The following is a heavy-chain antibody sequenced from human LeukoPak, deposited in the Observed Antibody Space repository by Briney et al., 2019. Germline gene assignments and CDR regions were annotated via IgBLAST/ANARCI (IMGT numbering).Heavy chain of an antibody. CDR2: IYYSGST. D-gene: IGHD4-17*01. CDR3: ARADLKTTAFNYYYYYGMDV. CDR1: GGSISSGDYY. Sequence: SETLSLTCTVSGGSISSGDYYWSWIRQPPGKGLEWIGYIYYSGSTYYNPSLKSRVTISVDTSKNQFSLKLSSVTAADTAVYYCARADLKTTAFNYYYYYGMDVWGQGTTVTVSS. J-gene: IGHJ6*02. V-gene: IGHV4-30-4*01.